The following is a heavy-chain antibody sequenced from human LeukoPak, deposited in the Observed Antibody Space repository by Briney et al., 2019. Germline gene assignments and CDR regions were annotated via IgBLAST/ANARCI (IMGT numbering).Heavy chain of an antibody. CDR2: FDPEDGET. J-gene: IGHJ4*02. Sequence: GASVTVSCKVSGYTLTELSMHWVRQAPGKGLEWMGGFDPEDGETIYAQKFQGRVTMTEDTSTDTAYMELSSLRSEDTAVYYCATDRGYDFWSGYPLVYWGQGTLVTVSS. CDR1: GYTLTELS. D-gene: IGHD3-3*01. V-gene: IGHV1-24*01. CDR3: ATDRGYDFWSGYPLVY.